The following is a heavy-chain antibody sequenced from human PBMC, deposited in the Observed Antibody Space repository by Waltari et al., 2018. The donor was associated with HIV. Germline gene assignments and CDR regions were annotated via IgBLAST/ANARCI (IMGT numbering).Heavy chain of an antibody. CDR1: GFTFDDYA. CDR3: AKDKRSGYGGNSVWYFDL. J-gene: IGHJ2*01. Sequence: EVQLVESGGGLVQPGRSLRLSCAASGFTFDDYAMHWVRQAPGKGLEWVSGISWNSGTIGYADSVKGRFTISRDNAKNSRYLQMNSLRAEDTALYYCAKDKRSGYGGNSVWYFDLWGRGTLVTVSS. CDR2: ISWNSGTI. V-gene: IGHV3-9*01. D-gene: IGHD4-17*01.